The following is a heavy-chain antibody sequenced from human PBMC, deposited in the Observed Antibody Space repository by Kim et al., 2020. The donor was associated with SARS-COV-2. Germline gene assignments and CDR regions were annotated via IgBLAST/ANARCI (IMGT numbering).Heavy chain of an antibody. CDR3: ATHYDILTGSSYYYYGMDV. D-gene: IGHD3-9*01. Sequence: GGSLRLSCAASGFTFSSYSMNWVRQAPGKGLEWVSSISSSSSYIYYADSVKGRFTISRDNAKNSLYLQMNSLRAEDTAVYYCATHYDILTGSSYYYYGMDVWGQGTTVTVSS. J-gene: IGHJ6*02. CDR1: GFTFSSYS. CDR2: ISSSSSYI. V-gene: IGHV3-21*01.